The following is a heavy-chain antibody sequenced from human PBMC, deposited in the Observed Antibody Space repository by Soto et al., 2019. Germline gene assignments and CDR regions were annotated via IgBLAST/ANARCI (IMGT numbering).Heavy chain of an antibody. CDR3: ARGTLYYDFWSGYYKDY. CDR2: ISYDGSNK. CDR1: GFTFSSYA. V-gene: IGHV3-30-3*01. J-gene: IGHJ4*02. Sequence: GGSLRLSCAASGFTFSSYAMHWVRQAPGKRLEWVAVISYDGSNKYYADSVKGRFTISRDNSKNTLYLQMNSLRAEDTAVYYCARGTLYYDFWSGYYKDYWGQGTLVTVSS. D-gene: IGHD3-3*01.